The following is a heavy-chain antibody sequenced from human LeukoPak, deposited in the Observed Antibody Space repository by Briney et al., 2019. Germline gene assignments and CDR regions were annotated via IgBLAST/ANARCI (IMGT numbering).Heavy chain of an antibody. CDR1: GGSLSNYY. CDR3: ARYSEWPPYFDY. Sequence: SETLSRTCTVSGGSLSNYYWSWIRQPPGKGLEWIGFIYYSGSTNYNPSLKSRLTISVDTSKNQFSLKLSSVTAADTAVYYCARYSEWPPYFDYWGQGTLVTVSS. D-gene: IGHD3-3*01. CDR2: IYYSGST. J-gene: IGHJ4*02. V-gene: IGHV4-59*08.